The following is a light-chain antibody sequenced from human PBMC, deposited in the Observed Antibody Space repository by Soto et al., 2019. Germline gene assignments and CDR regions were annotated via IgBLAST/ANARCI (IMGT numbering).Light chain of an antibody. J-gene: IGKJ1*01. CDR2: VAS. CDR3: QQYGSSPST. Sequence: GVTQSPATLSLYPGERATLYCSACQSVSSYLAWYHQKPGQAPRLLIYVASRRATGIPDRFSGSGSGADFILSISRLEPEDFAVYYCQQYGSSPSTFGQGTKVDIK. CDR1: QSVSSY. V-gene: IGKV3-20*01.